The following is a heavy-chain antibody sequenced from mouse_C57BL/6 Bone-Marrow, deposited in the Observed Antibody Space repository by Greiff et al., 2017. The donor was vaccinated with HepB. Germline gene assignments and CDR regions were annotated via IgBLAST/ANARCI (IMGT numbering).Heavy chain of an antibody. CDR1: GFTFSDYY. Sequence: DVKLVESGGGLVQPGGSLKLSCAASGFTFSDYYMYWVRQTPEKRLEWVAYISNGGGSTYYPDTVKGRFTISRDNAKNTLYLQMSRLKSEDTAMYYCARQAPYYGSSPSYAMDYWGQGTSVTVSS. CDR3: ARQAPYYGSSPSYAMDY. V-gene: IGHV5-12*01. CDR2: ISNGGGST. J-gene: IGHJ4*01. D-gene: IGHD1-1*01.